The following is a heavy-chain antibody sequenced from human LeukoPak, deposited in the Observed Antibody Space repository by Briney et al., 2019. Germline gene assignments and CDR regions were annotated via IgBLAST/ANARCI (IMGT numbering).Heavy chain of an antibody. J-gene: IGHJ4*02. CDR3: ARDYAGSPDY. D-gene: IGHD3-10*01. V-gene: IGHV3-74*03. CDR2: INGDGSTT. CDR1: GFTFSTYW. Sequence: AGGSLRLSCTASGFTFSTYWINWVRQSPGKGLVWVAPINGDGSTTTHADSVKGRFTISRDNAKNTAYLQMNSLRDEDTAVYFCARDYAGSPDYWGQGTLVTVSA.